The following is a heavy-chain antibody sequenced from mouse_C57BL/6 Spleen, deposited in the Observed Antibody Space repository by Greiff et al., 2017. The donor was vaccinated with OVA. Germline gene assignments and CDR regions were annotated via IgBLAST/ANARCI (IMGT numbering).Heavy chain of an antibody. J-gene: IGHJ3*01. CDR3: ARSPYDYDDAY. Sequence: QVQLQQPGTELVKPGASVKLSCKASGYTFTSYWMHWVKQRPGKGLEWIGRIYPGDGDTNYNGKFKGKATLTADKSSSTAYMQLSSLTSEDSAVYFCARSPYDYDDAYWGQGTLVTVSA. D-gene: IGHD2-4*01. V-gene: IGHV1-82*01. CDR1: GYTFTSYW. CDR2: IYPGDGDT.